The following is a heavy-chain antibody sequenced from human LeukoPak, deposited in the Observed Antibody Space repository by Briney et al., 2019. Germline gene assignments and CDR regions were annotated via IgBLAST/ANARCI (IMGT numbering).Heavy chain of an antibody. CDR3: ARVHGGDTNWFDP. V-gene: IGHV1-2*04. Sequence: GASVKVSCKASGYTFTGYYMHWVRQAPGQGLEWMGWINPNSGGTNYAQKFQGWVTMTRDTSISTAYMELSRLRSDDTAVYYCARVHGGDTNWFDPWGQGTLVTVSS. CDR2: INPNSGGT. D-gene: IGHD2-21*02. J-gene: IGHJ5*02. CDR1: GYTFTGYY.